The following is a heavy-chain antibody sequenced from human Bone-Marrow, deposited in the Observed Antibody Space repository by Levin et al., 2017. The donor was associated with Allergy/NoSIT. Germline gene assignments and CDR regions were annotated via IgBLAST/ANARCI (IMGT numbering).Heavy chain of an antibody. CDR2: ISYDGSNK. CDR1: GFTFSSYG. V-gene: IGHV3-30*18. J-gene: IGHJ6*02. CDR3: AKDLSPSGGYDYYYYGMDV. D-gene: IGHD3-10*01. Sequence: GGSLRLSCAASGFTFSSYGMHWVRQAPGKGLEWVAVISYDGSNKYYADSVKGRFTISRDNSKNTLYLQMNSLRAEDTAVYYCAKDLSPSGGYDYYYYGMDVWGQGTTVTVSS.